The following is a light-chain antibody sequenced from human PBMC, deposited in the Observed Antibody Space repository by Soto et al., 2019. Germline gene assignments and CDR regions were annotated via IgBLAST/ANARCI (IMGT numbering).Light chain of an antibody. CDR2: ENN. CDR1: SSNIGNNY. Sequence: QSVLTQPPSVSAAPGQKVTISCSGSSSNIGNNYVSWYQQLPGTAPKLLIYENNKRPSGIPDRFSGSKSGTSATLGITGLQHGDEPDYYCGTWDSSLSAVVFGRGTKVTVL. CDR3: GTWDSSLSAVV. J-gene: IGLJ2*01. V-gene: IGLV1-51*02.